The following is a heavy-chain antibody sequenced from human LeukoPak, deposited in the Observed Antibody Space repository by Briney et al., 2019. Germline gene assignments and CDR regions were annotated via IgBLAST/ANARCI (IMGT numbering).Heavy chain of an antibody. Sequence: TPSETLSLTCTVSGGSISSGDYYWRWIRQPPGKGLEWIGYIYYSGSTYYNPSLKSRVTISVDTSKNQFSLKLSSVTAADTAVYYCARVVVAAGHWFDPWGQGTLVTVSS. CDR1: GGSISSGDYY. CDR3: ARVVVAAGHWFDP. CDR2: IYYSGST. D-gene: IGHD2-15*01. V-gene: IGHV4-30-4*01. J-gene: IGHJ5*02.